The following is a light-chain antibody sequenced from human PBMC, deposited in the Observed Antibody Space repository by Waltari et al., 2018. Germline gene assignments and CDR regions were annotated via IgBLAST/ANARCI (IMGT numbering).Light chain of an antibody. CDR2: WAS. CDR1: QNVLYAFNNKNF. V-gene: IGKV4-1*01. CDR3: QQYHSTPYT. J-gene: IGKJ2*01. Sequence: DIVMTQSPDSLAVSLGERATINCKSSQNVLYAFNNKNFLSWYQQKPGQPPRLLIYWASTREAGVPDRFSGSGSGADFSLTISSLQTADAAVYYCQQYHSTPYTFGPGTKLEI.